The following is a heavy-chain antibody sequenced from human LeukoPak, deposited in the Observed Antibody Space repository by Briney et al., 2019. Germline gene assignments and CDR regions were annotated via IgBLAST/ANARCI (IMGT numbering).Heavy chain of an antibody. J-gene: IGHJ4*02. D-gene: IGHD3-22*01. CDR3: ARVTGYMIEDYFDY. V-gene: IGHV4-61*02. CDR1: GGSISSGSYY. CDR2: IYTSGST. Sequence: SETLSLTCTVSGGSISSGSYYWSWIRQPAGKGLEWIGRIYTSGSTNYNPSLKSRVTISVDTSKNQFSLKLSSVTAADTAVYYCARVTGYMIEDYFDYWGQGTLVTVSS.